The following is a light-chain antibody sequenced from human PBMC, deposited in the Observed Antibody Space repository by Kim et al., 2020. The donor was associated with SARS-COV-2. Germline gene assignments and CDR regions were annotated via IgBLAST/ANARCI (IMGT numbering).Light chain of an antibody. CDR2: DIS. J-gene: IGKJ2*01. CDR1: RTVNSD. V-gene: IGKV3-11*01. Sequence: LCAGENATLSGKASRTVNSDLAWYEHKPGQAPRLIMYDISNRATGIPDRFSGSGTGTDFTLPISSLETEDSAVYYCQQRDNWPYTFGQGTKLEI. CDR3: QQRDNWPYT.